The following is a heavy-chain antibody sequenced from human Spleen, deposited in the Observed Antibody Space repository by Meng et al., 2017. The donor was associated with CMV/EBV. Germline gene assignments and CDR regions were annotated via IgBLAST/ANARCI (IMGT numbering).Heavy chain of an antibody. V-gene: IGHV5-51*01. Sequence: GESLKISCKGSGYSFTSYWIGWVRQVPGKDLEWMGIIYPGDSDTRYSPSFQGQVTFSADKSISTASLQWSTLKASDTAMYYWARHRGVRGELDQWGQGTLVTVSS. D-gene: IGHD3-10*01. CDR2: IYPGDSDT. CDR1: GYSFTSYW. J-gene: IGHJ4*02. CDR3: ARHRGVRGELDQ.